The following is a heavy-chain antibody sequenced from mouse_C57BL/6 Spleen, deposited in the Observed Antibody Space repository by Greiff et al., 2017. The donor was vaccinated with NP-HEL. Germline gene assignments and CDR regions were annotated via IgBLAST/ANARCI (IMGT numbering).Heavy chain of an antibody. CDR2: IYPGDGDT. J-gene: IGHJ4*01. CDR3: ARSRYEGAMDY. CDR1: GYAFSSSW. V-gene: IGHV1-82*01. D-gene: IGHD2-3*01. Sequence: QVQLKQSGPELVKPGASVKISCKASGYAFSSSWMNWVKQRPGKGLEWIGRIYPGDGDTNYNGKFKGKATLTADKSSSTAYMQLSSLTSEDSAVYFCARSRYEGAMDYWGQGTSVTVSS.